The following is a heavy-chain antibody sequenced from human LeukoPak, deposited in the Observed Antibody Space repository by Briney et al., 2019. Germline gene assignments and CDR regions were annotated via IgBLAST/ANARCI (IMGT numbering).Heavy chain of an antibody. CDR1: GFTFSNYV. J-gene: IGHJ4*02. CDR3: ATAQHDYPMADY. CDR2: IIGSGGTT. D-gene: IGHD4-11*01. V-gene: IGHV3-23*01. Sequence: GGSLRLSCAASGFTFSNYVMSWVRQAPGKGLEWVSGIIGSGGTTYYADSVKGRFTISRDNSKNTLYLQLNSLRAEDTAVYYCATAQHDYPMADYWGQGTLVTVSS.